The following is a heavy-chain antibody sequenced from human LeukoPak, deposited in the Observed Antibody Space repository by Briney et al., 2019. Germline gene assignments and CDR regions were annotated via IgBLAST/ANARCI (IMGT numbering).Heavy chain of an antibody. CDR2: ISGSGGST. D-gene: IGHD6-25*01. J-gene: IGHJ1*01. Sequence: GGSLRLSCAASGFTFSSYAMSWVRQAPGKGLEWVSAISGSGGSTYYADSVKGRFTISRDNSKNTLYLQMNSLRAEDTALYYCARVSQRKYFQYWGQGTLVTVSS. CDR3: ARVSQRKYFQY. CDR1: GFTFSSYA. V-gene: IGHV3-23*01.